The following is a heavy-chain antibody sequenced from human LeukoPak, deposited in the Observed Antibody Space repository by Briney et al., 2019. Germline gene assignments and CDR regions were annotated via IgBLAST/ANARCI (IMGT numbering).Heavy chain of an antibody. CDR1: GGSFSGYY. CDR3: ARGQVVGYSYGFGAYSFAFDY. D-gene: IGHD5-18*01. Sequence: SETLSLTCAVYGGSFSGYYCSWIRQPPGKGLEWIGEINHSGSTNYNPSLKSRVTISVDTSKNQFSLKLSSVTAADTAVYYCARGQVVGYSYGFGAYSFAFDYWGQGTLVTVSS. V-gene: IGHV4-34*01. J-gene: IGHJ4*02. CDR2: INHSGST.